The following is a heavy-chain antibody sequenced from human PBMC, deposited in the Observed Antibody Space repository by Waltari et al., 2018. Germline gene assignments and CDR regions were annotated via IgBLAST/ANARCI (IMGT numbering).Heavy chain of an antibody. Sequence: QVQLQQWGAGLLKPSETLSLTCAVYGGSLTGYYWTWIRQPPGKGLEWMGEINHSGSTNYKASLKSRVTSSVDTSKSQFSLKLTSVTAADTAVYYCVRVWSTSTWFGRLDRLDPWGQGTLVTVHS. D-gene: IGHD3-10*01. J-gene: IGHJ5*02. V-gene: IGHV4-34*01. CDR1: GGSLTGYY. CDR3: VRVWSTSTWFGRLDRLDP. CDR2: INHSGST.